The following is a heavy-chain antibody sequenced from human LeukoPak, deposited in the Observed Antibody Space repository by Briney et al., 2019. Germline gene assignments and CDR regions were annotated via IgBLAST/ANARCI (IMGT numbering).Heavy chain of an antibody. D-gene: IGHD3-10*01. J-gene: IGHJ4*02. V-gene: IGHV4-30-4*01. Sequence: PSETLSLTCTVSGGSISSGDYYWSWIRQPPGKGLEWIVYIYNSGSTYYNPSLRSRVTLSVDTSKNQFSLKLSSVTAADTAVYYCARDYGSGGGYFDYWGQGTLVTVSS. CDR2: IYNSGST. CDR3: ARDYGSGGGYFDY. CDR1: GGSISSGDYY.